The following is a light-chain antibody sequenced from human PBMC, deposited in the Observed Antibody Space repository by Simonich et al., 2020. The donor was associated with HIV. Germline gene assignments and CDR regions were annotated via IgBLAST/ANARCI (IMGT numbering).Light chain of an antibody. CDR3: QQYYSTPPT. V-gene: IGKV4-1*01. Sequence: DIVMTQSPDSLAVSLGERATINCKSSQSVLYSSNNKNYLGWYQQKPRQPPKLLIYCASTRESGVPDRFSGSGSGTDFTLTISSLQAEDVAVYYCQQYYSTPPTFGQGTKVEIK. CDR2: CAS. CDR1: QSVLYSSNNKNY. J-gene: IGKJ1*01.